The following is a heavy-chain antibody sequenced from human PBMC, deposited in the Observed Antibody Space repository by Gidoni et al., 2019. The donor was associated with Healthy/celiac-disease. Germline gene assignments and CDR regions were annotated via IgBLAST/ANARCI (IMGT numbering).Heavy chain of an antibody. CDR1: GGSFSGYY. CDR2: INHSGST. D-gene: IGHD5-12*01. J-gene: IGHJ6*03. V-gene: IGHV4-34*01. Sequence: QVQLQQWGAGLLKPSETLSLTCAVYGGSFSGYYWSWIRQPPGKGLEWIGEINHSGSTNYNPSLKSRVTISVDTSKNQFSLKLSSVTAADTAVYYCARVKATIQGYMDVWGKGTTVTVSS. CDR3: ARVKATIQGYMDV.